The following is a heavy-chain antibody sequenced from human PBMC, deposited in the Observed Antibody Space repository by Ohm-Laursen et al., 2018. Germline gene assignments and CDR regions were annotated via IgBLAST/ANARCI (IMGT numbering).Heavy chain of an antibody. CDR3: ARVDILTGYYYY. CDR2: IDWDDDK. CDR1: GLSLSTSGMC. J-gene: IGHJ4*02. Sequence: TQTLTLTCTFSGLSLSTSGMCVSWIRQPPGKALEWLARIDWDDDKYYRTSLKTRLTISKDTSKNQVVLIMTNMDPVDTATYYCARVDILTGYYYYWGQGTLVTVPS. V-gene: IGHV2-70*11. D-gene: IGHD3-9*01.